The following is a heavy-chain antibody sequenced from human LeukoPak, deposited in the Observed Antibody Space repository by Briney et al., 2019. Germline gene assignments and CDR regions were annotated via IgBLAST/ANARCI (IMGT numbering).Heavy chain of an antibody. D-gene: IGHD5-24*01. V-gene: IGHV1-2*02. Sequence: GASVKVSCKASGYTFTGYYMHWVRQAPGQGPEWMGWINPNSGGTNYAQKFQGRVTMTRDTSISTAYMELSRLRSDDTAVYYCAREEMEDYYFDYWGQGTLVTVSS. CDR2: INPNSGGT. CDR3: AREEMEDYYFDY. J-gene: IGHJ4*02. CDR1: GYTFTGYY.